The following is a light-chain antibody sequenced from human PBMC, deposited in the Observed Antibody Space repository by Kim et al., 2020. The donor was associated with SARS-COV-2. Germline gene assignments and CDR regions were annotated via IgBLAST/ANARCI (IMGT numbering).Light chain of an antibody. CDR1: NIGSYS. J-gene: IGLJ3*02. V-gene: IGLV3-21*04. CDR2: YDS. Sequence: APGKTASITCGGNNIGSYSVHWYQQKPGQAPVLVIYYDSDRPSGIPERFSGSNSGNTATLTISRVEAGDEADYYCQVWDGDSDHEVFGGGTKLTVL. CDR3: QVWDGDSDHEV.